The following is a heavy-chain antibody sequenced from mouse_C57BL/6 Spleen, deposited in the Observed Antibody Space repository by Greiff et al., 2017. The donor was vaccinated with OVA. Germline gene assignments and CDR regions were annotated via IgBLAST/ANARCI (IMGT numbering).Heavy chain of an antibody. CDR2: ISSGSSTI. Sequence: EVNVVESGGGLVKPGGSLKLSCAASGFTFSDYGMHWVRQAPEKGLEWVAYISSGSSTIYYADTVKGRFTISSDNAKNTLFLQMTSLRSEDTAMYYCASDGRGFAYWGQGTLVTVSA. J-gene: IGHJ3*01. D-gene: IGHD2-3*01. CDR3: ASDGRGFAY. V-gene: IGHV5-17*01. CDR1: GFTFSDYG.